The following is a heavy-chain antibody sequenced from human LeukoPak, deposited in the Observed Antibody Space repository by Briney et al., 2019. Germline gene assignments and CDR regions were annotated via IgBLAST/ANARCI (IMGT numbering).Heavy chain of an antibody. CDR1: GFTFSNYA. CDR2: ICGSGNHT. D-gene: IGHD1-26*01. Sequence: PGGSLRLSCAASGFTFSNYAMTWVRQAPGKGLGWVSGICGSGNHTYYTHSVKARSPLSRDYPKNPLYLQMHSLRAEDTAVYFCAKYSGSYYYPPNWDSWGQGTLVTVSS. CDR3: AKYSGSYYYPPNWDS. V-gene: IGHV3-23*01. J-gene: IGHJ4*02.